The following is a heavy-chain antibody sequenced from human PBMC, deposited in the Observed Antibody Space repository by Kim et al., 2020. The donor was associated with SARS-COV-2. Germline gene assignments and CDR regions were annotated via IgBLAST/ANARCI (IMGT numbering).Heavy chain of an antibody. Sequence: ETLSLTCTVSVGPISSYYWSWIRQPPGKGLEWIGYIYYSGSTNYNPSLKSRVTISVDTSKNQFSLKLSSVTAADTAVYYCSRRMVMRGYYYYGMYVWG. J-gene: IGHJ6*02. V-gene: IGHV4-59*08. CDR3: SRRMVMRGYYYYGMYV. CDR2: IYYSGST. CDR1: VGPISSYY. D-gene: IGHD2-21*01.